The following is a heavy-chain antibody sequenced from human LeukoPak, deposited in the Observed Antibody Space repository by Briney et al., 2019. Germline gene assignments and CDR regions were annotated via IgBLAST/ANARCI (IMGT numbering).Heavy chain of an antibody. V-gene: IGHV1-2*02. J-gene: IGHJ4*02. Sequence: ASVKVSCKASGYTFTCYYMHWVRQAPGQGREWMGWINPNSGGTNYAQKFQGRVTMTRDTSISTAYMELSRLRSDDTAVYYCARGHYDFWSGYYTGSDYWGQGTLVTVSS. CDR2: INPNSGGT. D-gene: IGHD3-3*01. CDR1: GYTFTCYY. CDR3: ARGHYDFWSGYYTGSDY.